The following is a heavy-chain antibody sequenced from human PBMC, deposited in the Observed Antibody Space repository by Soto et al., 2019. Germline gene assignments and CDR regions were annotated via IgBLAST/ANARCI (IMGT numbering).Heavy chain of an antibody. CDR3: AKISGYDPPDY. D-gene: IGHD5-12*01. J-gene: IGHJ4*02. CDR1: GFTFSSYG. V-gene: IGHV3-30*18. Sequence: GGSLRLSCAASGFTFSSYGMHWVRQAPGKGLEWVAVISYDGSNKYYADSVKGRFTISRDNSKNTLYLQMNSLRAEDTAVYYCAKISGYDPPDYWGQGTLVTVSS. CDR2: ISYDGSNK.